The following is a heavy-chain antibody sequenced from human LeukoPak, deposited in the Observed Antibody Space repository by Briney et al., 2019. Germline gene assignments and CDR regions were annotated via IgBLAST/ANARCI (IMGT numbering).Heavy chain of an antibody. CDR3: ARGTMIVVVITTDFDY. D-gene: IGHD3-22*01. CDR2: INPNSGGT. J-gene: IGHJ4*02. CDR1: GYTFTGYY. Sequence: ASVKVSCKASGYTFTGYYMHWVRQAPGQGLEWMGWINPNSGGTNYAQKFQGRVTMTGDTSISTAYMELSRLRSDDTAVYYCARGTMIVVVITTDFDYWGQGTLVTVSS. V-gene: IGHV1-2*02.